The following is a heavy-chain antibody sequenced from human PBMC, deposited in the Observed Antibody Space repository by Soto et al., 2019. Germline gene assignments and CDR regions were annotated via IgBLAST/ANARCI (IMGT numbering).Heavy chain of an antibody. CDR3: AREVDCSGGSCYLDYYYYYMDV. CDR2: IYHSGST. Sequence: ETLSLTCAVSSGSISSSNWWSWVRQPPGKGLEWIGEIYHSGSTNYNPSLKSRVTISVDKSKNQFSLKLSSVTAADTAVYYCAREVDCSGGSCYLDYYYYYMDVWGKGTTVTVSS. D-gene: IGHD2-15*01. CDR1: SGSISSSNW. V-gene: IGHV4-4*02. J-gene: IGHJ6*03.